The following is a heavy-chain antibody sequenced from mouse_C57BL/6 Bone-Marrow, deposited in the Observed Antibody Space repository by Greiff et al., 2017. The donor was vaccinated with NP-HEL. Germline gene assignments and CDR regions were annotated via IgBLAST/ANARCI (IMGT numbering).Heavy chain of an antibody. J-gene: IGHJ1*03. CDR3: ARQTTVVPYWYFDV. Sequence: EVQGVESGGGLVQPGGSLKLSCAASGFTFSDYGMAWVRQAPRKGPEWVAFISNLAYSIYYADTVTGRFTISRENAKNTLYLEMSSLRSEDTAMYYCARQTTVVPYWYFDVWGTGTTVTVSS. V-gene: IGHV5-15*01. CDR2: ISNLAYSI. D-gene: IGHD1-1*01. CDR1: GFTFSDYG.